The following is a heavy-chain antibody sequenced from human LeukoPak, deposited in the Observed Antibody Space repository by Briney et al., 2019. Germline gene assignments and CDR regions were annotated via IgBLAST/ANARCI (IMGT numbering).Heavy chain of an antibody. V-gene: IGHV1-69*05. CDR1: GGTFSSYA. CDR2: IIPIFGTA. J-gene: IGHJ4*02. D-gene: IGHD3-22*01. CDR3: AATNPNYYDSSGYWNLGPTEIDY. Sequence: GASVKVSCKASGGTFSSYAISWVRQAPGQGLEWMGGIIPIFGTANYAQKFQGRVTITTDGSTSTAYMELSSLRSEDTAVYYCAATNPNYYDSSGYWNLGPTEIDYWGQGTLVTVSS.